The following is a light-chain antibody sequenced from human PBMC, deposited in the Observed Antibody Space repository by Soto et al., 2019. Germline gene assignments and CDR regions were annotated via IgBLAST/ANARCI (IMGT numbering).Light chain of an antibody. CDR1: QSINNN. Sequence: EIVLTQSPGTLSLSPGERAILSYRASQSINNNLAWYQQKPGQAPRLLVYHTSTRATGIPARFSGSGSGTEFTLTISSLQSEDFAVYYCQQYNHWPPITFGQGTRLEIK. CDR2: HTS. V-gene: IGKV3D-15*01. J-gene: IGKJ5*01. CDR3: QQYNHWPPIT.